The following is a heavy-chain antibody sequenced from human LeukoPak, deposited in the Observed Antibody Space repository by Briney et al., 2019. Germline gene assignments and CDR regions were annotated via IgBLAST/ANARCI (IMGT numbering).Heavy chain of an antibody. Sequence: GGSLRLSCAASGISFASYWVTWVRQAPGKGLEWISGISGSGGSTYYADPVKGRFTISRDNSRNTVYLQINSLRAEDTAVYYCGKTTVGYSSGQKPAWPVDYWGQGTLVTVSS. V-gene: IGHV3-23*01. CDR1: GISFASYW. CDR2: ISGSGGST. CDR3: GKTTVGYSSGQKPAWPVDY. D-gene: IGHD5-18*01. J-gene: IGHJ4*02.